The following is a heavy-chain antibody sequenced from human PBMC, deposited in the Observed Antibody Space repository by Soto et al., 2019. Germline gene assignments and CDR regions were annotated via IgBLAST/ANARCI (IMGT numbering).Heavy chain of an antibody. CDR2: INHSGST. D-gene: IGHD6-6*01. J-gene: IGHJ4*02. V-gene: IGHV4-34*01. CDR3: ARGFYIAARSLSYVASFDY. Sequence: SETLCLTCAVYGGSFSGYYWSWIRQPPGKGLEWIGEINHSGSTNYNPSLKSRVTISVDTSKNQFSLKLSSVTAADTAVYYCARGFYIAARSLSYVASFDYGGKGTLVTVS. CDR1: GGSFSGYY.